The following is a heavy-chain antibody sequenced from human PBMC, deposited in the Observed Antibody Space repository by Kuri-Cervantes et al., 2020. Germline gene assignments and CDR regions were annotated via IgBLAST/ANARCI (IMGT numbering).Heavy chain of an antibody. CDR2: ISWNSGSI. J-gene: IGHJ6*02. Sequence: SLKISCAASGFTFDDYAMHWVRQAPGKGLEWVSGISWNSGSIGYADSVKGRFTISRDNAKNSLYLQMNSLRAEDTALYCCAKDRGYSYDAYYYGMDVWGQGTTVTVSS. D-gene: IGHD5-18*01. CDR1: GFTFDDYA. V-gene: IGHV3-9*01. CDR3: AKDRGYSYDAYYYGMDV.